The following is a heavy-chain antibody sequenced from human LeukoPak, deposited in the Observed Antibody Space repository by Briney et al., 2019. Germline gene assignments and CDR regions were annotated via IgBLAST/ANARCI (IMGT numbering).Heavy chain of an antibody. D-gene: IGHD3-10*01. J-gene: IGHJ6*02. CDR3: ARDSGDGSGTYYPYGMDV. Sequence: GGSLRLSCAASGFTFSDYNMNWVRQAPGKGLEWVSSISRSRIYIYYADSVKGRFTISRDNAENSPYLQMNSLRAEDTAVYYCARDSGDGSGTYYPYGMDVWGQGTTVTVSS. CDR1: GFTFSDYN. CDR2: ISRSRIYI. V-gene: IGHV3-21*06.